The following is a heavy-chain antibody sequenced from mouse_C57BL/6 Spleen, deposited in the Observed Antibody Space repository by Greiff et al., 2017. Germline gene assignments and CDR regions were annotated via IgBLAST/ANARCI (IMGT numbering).Heavy chain of an antibody. CDR1: GYTFTSYW. J-gene: IGHJ2*01. CDR3: ARWGYGNYYFDC. Sequence: VQLQQPGAELVMPGASVKLSCKASGYTFTSYWMPWVKQRPGQGLEWIVEIDPSDSNTNYNKKFKGKSTLTVDKSSSTAYQQLSSLTSEDSAVYYCARWGYGNYYFDCWGQGTTLTVS. D-gene: IGHD2-10*02. CDR2: IDPSDSNT. V-gene: IGHV1-69*01.